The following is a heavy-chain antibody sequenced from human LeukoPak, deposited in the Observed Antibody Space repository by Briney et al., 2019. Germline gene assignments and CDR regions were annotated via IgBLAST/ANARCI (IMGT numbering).Heavy chain of an antibody. V-gene: IGHV4-38-2*02. CDR2: VFHSGTA. J-gene: IGHJ6*03. CDR1: GYSISSGYY. D-gene: IGHD1-26*01. CDR3: ARLVGATLYMDV. Sequence: SETLSLTCTVSGYSISSGYYWGWIRQPPGKRLEWIGSVFHSGTAYYNPSLKGRVTISIDTSKNQFSLKLSSVTAADTAVYFCARLVGATLYMDVWGKGTTVTVSS.